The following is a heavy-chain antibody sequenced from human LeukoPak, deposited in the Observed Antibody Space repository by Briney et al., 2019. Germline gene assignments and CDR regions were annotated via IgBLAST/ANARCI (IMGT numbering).Heavy chain of an antibody. Sequence: GESLQISCKGFGYSFTSYWIGWVRPMPGKGLEWMGIIYPGDSDTRYSPSFQGQVTISADKSISTAYLQWSSLKASDTALYYCARRSGRQAPFDYWGQGTLVTVSS. CDR3: ARRSGRQAPFDY. CDR1: GYSFTSYW. CDR2: IYPGDSDT. J-gene: IGHJ4*02. D-gene: IGHD6-25*01. V-gene: IGHV5-51*01.